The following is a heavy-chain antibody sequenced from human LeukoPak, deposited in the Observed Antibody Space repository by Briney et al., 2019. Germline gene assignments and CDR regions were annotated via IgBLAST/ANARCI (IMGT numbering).Heavy chain of an antibody. V-gene: IGHV1-69*02. D-gene: IGHD1-26*01. CDR3: GRAPASGSYGYYFDY. J-gene: IGHJ4*02. CDR1: RGTFSSYT. Sequence: SVKVSCKASRGTFSSYTIAWVRQAPGQGLEWMGRIIPILGIANYAQKFQGRVTITADKSTSTAYMELSSLRSEDTAVYYCGRAPASGSYGYYFDYWGQGTLVTVSS. CDR2: IIPILGIA.